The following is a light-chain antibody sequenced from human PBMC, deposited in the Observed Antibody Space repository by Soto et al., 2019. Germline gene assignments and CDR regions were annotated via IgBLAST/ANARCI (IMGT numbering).Light chain of an antibody. V-gene: IGKV1-5*03. J-gene: IGKJ1*01. CDR2: KAS. CDR1: QTISSW. CDR3: QHYNSYSEA. Sequence: DIQMTQSPSTLSGSVGDRVTIPCRASQTISSWLAWYQQKPGKAPKLLIYKASTLKSGVPSRFSGSGSGTEFTLTISSLQPDDFATYYCQHYNSYSEAVGKGTKVDIK.